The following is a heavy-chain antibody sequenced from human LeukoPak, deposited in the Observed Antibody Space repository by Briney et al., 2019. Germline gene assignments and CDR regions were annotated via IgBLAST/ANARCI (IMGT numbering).Heavy chain of an antibody. CDR1: GYSFNSHH. CDR2: NFFHDGTT. V-gene: IGHV1-46*02. J-gene: IGHJ6*02. D-gene: IGHD3-10*01. CDR3: ARDSGNYHYDMDV. Sequence: ASVKVSCKTSGYSFNSHHVHWVRQAPGQGLEWMGINFFHDGTTSNTQKFPGRLTMTRDTSTSTVYMELSSLKSEDTAVYYCARDSGNYHYDMDVSGQGTTVTVSS.